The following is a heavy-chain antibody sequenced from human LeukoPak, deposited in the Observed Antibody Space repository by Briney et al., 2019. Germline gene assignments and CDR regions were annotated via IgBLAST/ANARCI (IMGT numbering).Heavy chain of an antibody. CDR3: ARGRSMDV. CDR1: GYTFAGYY. Sequence: ASVKVSCKASGYTFAGYYMHWVRQAPGQGLEWMGWINPNSGGTNYAQKFQGRVTMTRNTSISTAYMELSSLRSEDTAVYYCARGRSMDVWGQGTTVTVSS. J-gene: IGHJ6*02. CDR2: INPNSGGT. V-gene: IGHV1-2*02.